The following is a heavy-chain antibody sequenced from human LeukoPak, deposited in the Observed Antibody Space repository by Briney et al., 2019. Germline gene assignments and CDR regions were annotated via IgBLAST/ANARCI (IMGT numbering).Heavy chain of an antibody. D-gene: IGHD4/OR15-4a*01. V-gene: IGHV3-23*01. CDR3: AKPAKTDYVDY. Sequence: GGTLRLSCAASGFSFSNYAMSWVRQAPGKGLEWVSAVSGSGGSTYYTNSVKGRFTISRDNSKNTLYLQMNSLRAEDTAVYYCAKPAKTDYVDYWGQGTLVTVSS. CDR1: GFSFSNYA. J-gene: IGHJ4*02. CDR2: VSGSGGST.